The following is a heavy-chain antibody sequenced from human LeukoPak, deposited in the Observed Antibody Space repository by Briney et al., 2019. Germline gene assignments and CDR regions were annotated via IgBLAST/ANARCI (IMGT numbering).Heavy chain of an antibody. D-gene: IGHD2-2*01. Sequence: PGGSLRLSSEASGFTFSSYEMNWVRQAPGKGPEWVSYISGSGSTIYYADSVKGRFTISRDNAKNSLFLQMNSLRAEDTAIYYCARDQSGYCGSSTCYAGEFDYWGQGTLVTVSS. J-gene: IGHJ4*02. CDR1: GFTFSSYE. CDR2: ISGSGSTI. V-gene: IGHV3-48*03. CDR3: ARDQSGYCGSSTCYAGEFDY.